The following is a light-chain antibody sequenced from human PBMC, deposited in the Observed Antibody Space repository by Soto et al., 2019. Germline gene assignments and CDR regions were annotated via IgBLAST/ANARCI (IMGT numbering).Light chain of an antibody. CDR2: EVN. CDR3: SSYTSSNTHV. J-gene: IGLJ1*01. Sequence: QSVLTQPASVSGSPGQSITISCTGKSSDVGGYNFVSWLQQHPGKAPKLMIYEVNVRPSGVSNRFSGSKSGNTASLTISGLQAADEADYYRSSYTSSNTHVFGTGTKVTVL. CDR1: SSDVGGYNF. V-gene: IGLV2-14*01.